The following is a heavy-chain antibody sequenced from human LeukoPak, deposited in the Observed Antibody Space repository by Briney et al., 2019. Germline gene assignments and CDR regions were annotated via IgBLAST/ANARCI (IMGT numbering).Heavy chain of an antibody. D-gene: IGHD3/OR15-3a*01. CDR1: GGSISSSSYY. V-gene: IGHV4-39*01. J-gene: IGHJ4*02. CDR3: AGHGTCYYYMIPDY. Sequence: SETLSLTCTVSGGSISSSSYYWGWIRQPPGKGLEWIGSIYYSGSTYYNPSLKSRVTISVDTSKNQFSLKLSSVTAADTAVYYCAGHGTCYYYMIPDYWGQGTLVTVSS. CDR2: IYYSGST.